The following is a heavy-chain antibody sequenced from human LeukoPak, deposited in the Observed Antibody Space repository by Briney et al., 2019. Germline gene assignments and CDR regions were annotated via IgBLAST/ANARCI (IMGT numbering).Heavy chain of an antibody. CDR2: TYYRSKWYN. Sequence: SQTLSLTCAISGDSVSSNSAAWNWIRQSPSRGLEWLGRTYYRSKWYNDYAVSVKSRITINPDTSKNQFSLKLSSVTAADTAVYYCARGSHGSGSYWFDPWGRGTLVTVSS. D-gene: IGHD3-10*01. CDR3: ARGSHGSGSYWFDP. CDR1: GDSVSSNSAA. J-gene: IGHJ5*02. V-gene: IGHV6-1*01.